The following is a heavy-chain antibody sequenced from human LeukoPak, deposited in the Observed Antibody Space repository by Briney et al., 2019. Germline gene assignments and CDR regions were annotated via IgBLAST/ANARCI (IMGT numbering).Heavy chain of an antibody. D-gene: IGHD3-10*01. J-gene: IGHJ4*02. V-gene: IGHV3-74*01. CDR2: INEDGSST. CDR1: GYTFSRYW. CDR3: TTDTFGARDS. Sequence: GGSLRLSCAASGYTFSRYWMHWVREGPGKGLVWVSRINEDGSSTSYAESVRGRFTISRDNAKNTLYLQMNSLRAEDAAVYYCTTDTFGARDSWGQGTLVTVSS.